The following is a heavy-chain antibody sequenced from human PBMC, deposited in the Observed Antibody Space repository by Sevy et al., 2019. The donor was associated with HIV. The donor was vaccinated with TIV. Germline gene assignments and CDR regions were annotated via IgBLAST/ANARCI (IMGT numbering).Heavy chain of an antibody. J-gene: IGHJ5*02. V-gene: IGHV3-48*03. CDR2: ISSSGTTI. Sequence: GGSLRLSCEASGFTFSSYEMNWVRQAPGKGLEWVSYISSSGTTIKYADSMKGRFTISRDNAKNPLYMQMNSLRAEDTAVYYCARVDANYDKGFDPWGQGTLVTVSS. CDR3: ARVDANYDKGFDP. D-gene: IGHD3-22*01. CDR1: GFTFSSYE.